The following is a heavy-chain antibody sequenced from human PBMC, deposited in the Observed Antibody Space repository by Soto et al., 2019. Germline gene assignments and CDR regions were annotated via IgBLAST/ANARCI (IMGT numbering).Heavy chain of an antibody. CDR1: GGTFSSYA. D-gene: IGHD2-2*01. Sequence: ASVKVSCKASGGTFSSYAISWVRQAPGQGLEWMGGIIPIFDTANYAQKFQGRVTITADESTSTGHMKLRSLRSEDTAVYYCGRHDCISSSCYYYYYSGMDVWGQGTTVTVSS. CDR3: GRHDCISSSCYYYYYSGMDV. CDR2: IIPIFDTA. V-gene: IGHV1-69*13. J-gene: IGHJ6*02.